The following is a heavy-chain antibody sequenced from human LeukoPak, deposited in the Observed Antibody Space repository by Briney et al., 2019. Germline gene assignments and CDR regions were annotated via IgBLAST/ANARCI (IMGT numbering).Heavy chain of an antibody. CDR3: ARVLFRPREPGYYYYMDV. V-gene: IGHV4-59*01. CDR2: IYYSGST. Sequence: SETLSLTCAVYGGSFSGYYWSWIRQPPGKGLEWIGYIYYSGSTNYNPSLKSRVTISVDTSKNQFSLKLSSVTAADTAVYYCARVLFRPREPGYYYYMDVWGKGTTVTVSS. CDR1: GGSFSGYY. D-gene: IGHD1-14*01. J-gene: IGHJ6*03.